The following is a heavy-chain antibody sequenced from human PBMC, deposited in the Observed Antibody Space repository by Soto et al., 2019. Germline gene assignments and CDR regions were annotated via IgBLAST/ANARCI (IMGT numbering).Heavy chain of an antibody. J-gene: IGHJ5*02. V-gene: IGHV3-30-3*01. CDR3: ARDRVIRSTGSELDL. CDR1: GFAFNSHS. CDR2: MTSDGSSK. Sequence: QMQLLESGGGVVQPGKALRLSCAASGFAFNSHSMHWVRQAPGKGLEWLALMTSDGSSKFYADSVKGRCTISRDNSKNNLYLEMNSLRREDTAVYYCARDRVIRSTGSELDLWGHRHLVNVSS. D-gene: IGHD3-16*02.